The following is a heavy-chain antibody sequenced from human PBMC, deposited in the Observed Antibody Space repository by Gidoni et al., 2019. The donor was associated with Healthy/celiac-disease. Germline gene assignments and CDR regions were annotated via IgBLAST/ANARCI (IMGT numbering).Heavy chain of an antibody. D-gene: IGHD3-9*01. CDR2: INTNTGNP. Sequence: QVQLVQSGSELKKPGASVKVSCTASGSTFTSYAMNWVRQAPGQGLEWMGWINTNTGNPTYAQGFTGRFVFSLDTSVSMAYLQISSLKAEDTAVYYCARLLTYDILTGYAFDYWGQGTLVTVSS. V-gene: IGHV7-4-1*04. J-gene: IGHJ4*02. CDR3: ARLLTYDILTGYAFDY. CDR1: GSTFTSYA.